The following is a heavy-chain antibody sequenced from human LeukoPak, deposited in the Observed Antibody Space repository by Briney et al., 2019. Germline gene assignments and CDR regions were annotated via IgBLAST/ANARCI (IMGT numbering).Heavy chain of an antibody. J-gene: IGHJ4*02. CDR1: GFTFSSYA. Sequence: GRSLRLSCAASGFTFSSYAMHWVRQAPGKGLEWVAVISYDGSNKYYADSVKGRFTISRDNSKNTLYLQMNSLRAEDTAVYYCARQQGYYYDSSGYYPNPIHYFDYWGQGTLVTVSS. D-gene: IGHD3-22*01. CDR2: ISYDGSNK. V-gene: IGHV3-30*04. CDR3: ARQQGYYYDSSGYYPNPIHYFDY.